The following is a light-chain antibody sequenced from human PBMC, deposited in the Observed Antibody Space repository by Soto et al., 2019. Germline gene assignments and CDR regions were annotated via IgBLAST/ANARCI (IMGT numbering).Light chain of an antibody. CDR2: EGS. V-gene: IGLV2-23*01. CDR1: SNDIGTYNL. Sequence: QSVLTQPGSLSGSPGQSITISCSGTSNDIGTYNLVSWYQQHPGKAPKLIIFEGSRLPSGVSSRFSGSKSGNTASLTISGLRPEDEADYYCSSYAGSNTLVVFGGGTKLT. J-gene: IGLJ2*01. CDR3: SSYAGSNTLVV.